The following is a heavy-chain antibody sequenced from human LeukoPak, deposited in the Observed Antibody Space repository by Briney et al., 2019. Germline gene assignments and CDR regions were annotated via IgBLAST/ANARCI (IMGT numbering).Heavy chain of an antibody. V-gene: IGHV4-39*01. D-gene: IGHD2-15*01. CDR2: IYYSGST. CDR3: ARLMVVAATFLFGY. CDR1: GGSISSSSYY. J-gene: IGHJ4*02. Sequence: PSETLSLTCTVSGGSISSSSYYWGWIRQPPGKGLEWIGSIYYSGSTYYNPSLKSRVTISVDTSKNQFSLKLSSVTAADTAVYYCARLMVVAATFLFGYWGQGTLVTVSS.